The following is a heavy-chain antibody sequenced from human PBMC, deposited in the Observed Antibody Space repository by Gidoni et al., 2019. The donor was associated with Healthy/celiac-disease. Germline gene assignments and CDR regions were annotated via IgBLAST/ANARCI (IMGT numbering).Heavy chain of an antibody. CDR1: GFTFSSYA. CDR2: ISGSGGST. CDR3: AIGAKVGATHHIFDY. Sequence: EVQLLESGGGLVQPGGSLRLSCAASGFTFSSYAMSWVRQAPGKGLEGVSGISGSGGSTYYADSVKGRFTISRDNSKNTLYLQMNSLRAEDTAVYYCAIGAKVGATHHIFDYWGQGTLVTVSS. D-gene: IGHD1-26*01. V-gene: IGHV3-23*01. J-gene: IGHJ4*02.